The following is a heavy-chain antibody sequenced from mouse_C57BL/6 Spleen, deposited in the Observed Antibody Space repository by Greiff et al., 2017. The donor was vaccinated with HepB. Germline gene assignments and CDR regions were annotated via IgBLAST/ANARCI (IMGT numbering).Heavy chain of an antibody. CDR3: ARHEEGGYDYDDYAMVY. J-gene: IGHJ4*01. CDR2: FYPGSGSI. D-gene: IGHD2-4*01. Sequence: QVQLQQSGAELVKPGASVKLSCKASGYTFTEYTIHWVKQRSGQGLEWIGWFYPGSGSIKYNEKFKDKATLTADKSSSTVYMELSRLTSEDSAVYFCARHEEGGYDYDDYAMVYWGQGTSVTVSS. V-gene: IGHV1-62-2*01. CDR1: GYTFTEYT.